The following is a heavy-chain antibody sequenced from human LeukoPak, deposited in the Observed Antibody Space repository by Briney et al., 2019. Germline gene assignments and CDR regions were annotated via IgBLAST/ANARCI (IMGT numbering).Heavy chain of an antibody. CDR2: IYYSGST. CDR1: GGSISSHY. D-gene: IGHD5-24*01. Sequence: PSETLSLTCTVSGGSISSHYWSWIRQPPGKGLEWIGYIYYSGSTNYNPTLKSRVTISVDTSKNQFSLKLSSVTAADTAVYYCARLEEMATTFYYYYYMDVWGKGTTVTVSS. V-gene: IGHV4-59*11. J-gene: IGHJ6*03. CDR3: ARLEEMATTFYYYYYMDV.